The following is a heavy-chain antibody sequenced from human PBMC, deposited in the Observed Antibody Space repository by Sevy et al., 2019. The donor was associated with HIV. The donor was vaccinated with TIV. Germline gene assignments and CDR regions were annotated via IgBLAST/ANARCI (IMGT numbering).Heavy chain of an antibody. CDR1: GGSLSSGSYY. CDR2: ISYIGST. CDR3: VRDRIAAAGGYFDN. D-gene: IGHD6-13*01. V-gene: IGHV4-61*01. J-gene: IGHJ4*02. Sequence: SETLSLTCTVSGGSLSSGSYYWSWIRQPPGKGLEWIGYISYIGSTNYNPSLKSRVTISVDTSKNHLSLRLTSVTAADTAVYYCVRDRIAAAGGYFDNWGQGTLVTVSS.